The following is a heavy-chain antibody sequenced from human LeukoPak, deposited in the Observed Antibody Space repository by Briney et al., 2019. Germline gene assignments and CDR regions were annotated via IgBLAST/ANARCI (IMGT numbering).Heavy chain of an antibody. Sequence: GGSLRLSCAASGFTFSSYWMSWVRQAPGKGLEWVANIKRDGSEKYYVDSVKGRFTISRDNAKNSLYLQMNSLRAEDTAVYYCAKDVGYYYYYGMDVWGQGTTVTVSS. CDR3: AKDVGYYYYYGMDV. V-gene: IGHV3-7*01. CDR2: IKRDGSEK. J-gene: IGHJ6*02. CDR1: GFTFSSYW. D-gene: IGHD1-26*01.